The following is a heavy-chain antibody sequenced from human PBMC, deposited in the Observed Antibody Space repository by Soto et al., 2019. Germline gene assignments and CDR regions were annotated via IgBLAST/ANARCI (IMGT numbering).Heavy chain of an antibody. CDR3: ARDRWWGNYYYYGMDV. Sequence: QLQLQESGSGLVKPSQTLSLTCAVSGGSISSGGYSWSWIRRPPGKGLEWIGYIYHSGSTYYNPSLKSRVTISVDRSKNQFSLKLSSVTAADTAVYYCARDRWWGNYYYYGMDVWGQGTTVTVSS. V-gene: IGHV4-30-2*01. CDR1: GGSISSGGYS. J-gene: IGHJ6*02. D-gene: IGHD3-16*01. CDR2: IYHSGST.